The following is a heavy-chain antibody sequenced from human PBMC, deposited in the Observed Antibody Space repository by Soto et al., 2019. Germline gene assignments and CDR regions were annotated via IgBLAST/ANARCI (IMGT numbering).Heavy chain of an antibody. CDR3: ARNYDTSGFDY. D-gene: IGHD3-22*01. Sequence: SETLSLTCTVSGGSVSSGDHYWNWIRQPPGKGLEWIGCIYYTGGTYDNPSLKGRVTISIDTSKNQFSLNLTSVSAADTAVYFCARNYDTSGFDYWGQGSLVTVSS. V-gene: IGHV4-30-4*01. CDR2: IYYTGGT. J-gene: IGHJ4*02. CDR1: GGSVSSGDHY.